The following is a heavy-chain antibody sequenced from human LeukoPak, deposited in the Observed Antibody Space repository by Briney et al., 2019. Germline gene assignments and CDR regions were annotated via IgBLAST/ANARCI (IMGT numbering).Heavy chain of an antibody. CDR2: IDWDDDK. D-gene: IGHD3/OR15-3a*01. J-gene: IGHJ4*02. Sequence: SGPALVKPTQTLTLTCTFSGCSITTTGMCVSWIRQPPGKALEWLARIDWDDDKYYSTSLKTRLTISKDTSKNQVVLTMTTMEHVGTDTYYCARRRTGDYFVYWGQGTLVTVSS. V-gene: IGHV2-70*11. CDR1: GCSITTTGMC. CDR3: ARRRTGDYFVY.